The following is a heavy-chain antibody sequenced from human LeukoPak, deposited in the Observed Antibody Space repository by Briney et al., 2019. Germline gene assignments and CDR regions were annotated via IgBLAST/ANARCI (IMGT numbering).Heavy chain of an antibody. D-gene: IGHD3-3*01. J-gene: IGHJ4*02. CDR1: GYTFTSYG. CDR3: ARVSITIFGVVTAPFDY. Sequence: GASVKVSCKASGYTFTSYGISWVRQAPGQGLEWMGWISAYNGNTNYAQKLQGRVTMTTDTSTSTAYMELRSLRSDDTAVYYCARVSITIFGVVTAPFDYWGQGTLVTVSS. V-gene: IGHV1-18*01. CDR2: ISAYNGNT.